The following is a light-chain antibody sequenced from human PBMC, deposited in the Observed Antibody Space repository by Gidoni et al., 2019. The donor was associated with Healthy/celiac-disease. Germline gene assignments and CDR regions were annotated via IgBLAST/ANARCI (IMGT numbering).Light chain of an antibody. V-gene: IGLV3-1*01. CDR3: QAWDSSTVV. Sequence: SYEPTHPPSVSVAPGQTASITCSGDKVGDKYACWYQQKPGQSPVLVIYQDSKRPSGIPERFSGSNSGNTATLTISGTQAMDEADYYCQAWDSSTVVFGGGTKLTVL. CDR2: QDS. J-gene: IGLJ2*01. CDR1: KVGDKY.